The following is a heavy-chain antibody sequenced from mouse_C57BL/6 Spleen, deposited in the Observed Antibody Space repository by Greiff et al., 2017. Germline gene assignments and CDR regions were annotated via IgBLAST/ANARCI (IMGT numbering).Heavy chain of an antibody. V-gene: IGHV1-82*01. D-gene: IGHD2-12*01. J-gene: IGHJ4*01. CDR2: IYPGDGDT. CDR1: GYAFSSSW. CDR3: AGSYSPYAMDY. Sequence: VQLQESGPELVKPGASVKISCKASGYAFSSSWMNWVKQRPGKGLEWIGRIYPGDGDTNYNGKFKGKATLTADKSSSTAYMQLSSLTSEDSAVYFCAGSYSPYAMDYWGQGTSVTVSS.